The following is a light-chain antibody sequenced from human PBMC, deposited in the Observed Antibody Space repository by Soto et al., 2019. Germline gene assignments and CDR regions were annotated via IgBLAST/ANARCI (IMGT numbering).Light chain of an antibody. CDR3: QQYKSYSLT. CDR1: QSISSY. CDR2: AAS. Sequence: DIQMTQSPASLSASVGDRVTITCRASQSISSYLNWYQQKPGKAPKLLIYAASSLQSGVPSRFSGSGSGTEFTLTISSLQPDDFGTYYCQQYKSYSLTFGGGTKVDIK. J-gene: IGKJ4*01. V-gene: IGKV1-39*01.